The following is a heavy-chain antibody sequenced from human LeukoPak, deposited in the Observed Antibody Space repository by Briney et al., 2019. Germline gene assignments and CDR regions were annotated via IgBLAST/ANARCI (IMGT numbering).Heavy chain of an antibody. CDR1: GYSFTSYW. CDR2: IYPYDSDT. V-gene: IGHV5-51*01. CDR3: ARHIGYSAWNPDY. Sequence: GESLKISCKTSGYSFTSYWIGWVRQMPGKGLEWMGIIYPYDSDTRYSPSFQGQVTISADKSISTAYLQWSNLKASDTAMYYCARHIGYSAWNPDYWGQGTLVTVSS. J-gene: IGHJ4*02. D-gene: IGHD5-12*01.